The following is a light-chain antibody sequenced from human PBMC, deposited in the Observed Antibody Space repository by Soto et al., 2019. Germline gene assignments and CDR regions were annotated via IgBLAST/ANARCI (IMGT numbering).Light chain of an antibody. CDR3: CSYAGSYTLV. CDR1: SSDVGGYNF. V-gene: IGLV2-11*01. J-gene: IGLJ3*02. Sequence: QSVLTQPRSVSGSPGQSVTISCTGTSSDVGGYNFVSWYQHHPGKAPKLMIYDVSKRPSGAPDRFSGSKSGSTASLTISGLQAEDEADYYCCSYAGSYTLVFGGGTKLTVL. CDR2: DVS.